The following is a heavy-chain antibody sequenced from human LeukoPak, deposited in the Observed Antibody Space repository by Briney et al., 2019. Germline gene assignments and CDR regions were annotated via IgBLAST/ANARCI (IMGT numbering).Heavy chain of an antibody. D-gene: IGHD3-10*01. V-gene: IGHV1-46*03. CDR3: AVSAFDY. CDR2: INPSIGDT. J-gene: IGHJ4*02. Sequence: ASVEVSCKASGYTFTNYYIHWVRQAPGQGLERVGIINPSIGDTKNAQKFQGRVTMTWDTSTSTVYMELSSLRYEDTAVYYCAVSAFDYWGQGTLVTVSS. CDR1: GYTFTNYY.